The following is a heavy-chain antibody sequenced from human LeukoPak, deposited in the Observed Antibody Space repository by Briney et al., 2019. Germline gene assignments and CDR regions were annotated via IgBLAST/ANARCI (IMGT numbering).Heavy chain of an antibody. J-gene: IGHJ3*02. D-gene: IGHD3-16*02. V-gene: IGHV4-39*07. CDR1: GGSISSSNYF. CDR3: AGGRWSSPYVWGSYRYTSDAFDI. Sequence: SETLSLTCTVSGGSISSSNYFWAWIRQPRIRQPPGKGLEWIGSIYYSGSTYYNPSLKSRVTISVDTSKHQFSLKLSSVTAADTAVYYCAGGRWSSPYVWGSYRYTSDAFDIWGQGTMVTVSS. CDR2: IYYSGST.